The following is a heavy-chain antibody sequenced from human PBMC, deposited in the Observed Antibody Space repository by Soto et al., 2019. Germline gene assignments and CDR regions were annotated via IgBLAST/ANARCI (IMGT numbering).Heavy chain of an antibody. D-gene: IGHD1-1*01. Sequence: QVQLVQSGVEVKKPGSSVKVSCKASGGTLNSYAIDWVRQAPGQGLEWMGGIIPIFGNTYYAQRLQGRVKLTAYESTRTAYMELSTLTSEDTAVYYCARGTVTGSEYNLYYYGMDVWGQGTTVIVSS. CDR3: ARGTVTGSEYNLYYYGMDV. CDR1: GGTLNSYA. CDR2: IIPIFGNT. V-gene: IGHV1-69*12. J-gene: IGHJ6*02.